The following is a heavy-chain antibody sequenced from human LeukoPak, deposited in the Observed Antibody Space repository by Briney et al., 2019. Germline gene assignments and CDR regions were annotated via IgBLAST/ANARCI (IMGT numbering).Heavy chain of an antibody. D-gene: IGHD4-17*01. Sequence: PGGSLRLSCAASGFTFSSYGMHWVRQAPGKGLEWVTVIWYDGSNKYYADSVKGRFTISRDNSKNTLYLQMNSLRAEDTAVYYCARDLMTTVTASRYYYYYYYGMDVWGQGTTVTVSS. J-gene: IGHJ6*02. CDR2: IWYDGSNK. CDR3: ARDLMTTVTASRYYYYYYYGMDV. CDR1: GFTFSSYG. V-gene: IGHV3-33*01.